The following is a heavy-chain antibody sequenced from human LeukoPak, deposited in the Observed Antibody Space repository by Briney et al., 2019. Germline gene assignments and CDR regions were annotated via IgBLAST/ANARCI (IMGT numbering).Heavy chain of an antibody. V-gene: IGHV3-23*01. Sequence: PGGSLRLSCAASGFTFSSYAMTWVRQAPGKGLEWVSSISGSGGSTYYADSVKGRFTISRDNSKNTLYLQMNSLRAEDTAVYYCAKTKRLDVIVVVIRADEYMDVWGKGTTVTVSS. CDR2: ISGSGGST. CDR3: AKTKRLDVIVVVIRADEYMDV. D-gene: IGHD3-22*01. J-gene: IGHJ6*03. CDR1: GFTFSSYA.